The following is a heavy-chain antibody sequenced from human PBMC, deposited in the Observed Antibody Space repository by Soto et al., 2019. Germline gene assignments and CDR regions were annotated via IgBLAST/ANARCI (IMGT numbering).Heavy chain of an antibody. J-gene: IGHJ6*04. Sequence: EVQLVESGGGLVQPGGSLRLSCAASGFTLSGRSMHWVRQAPGKGLVWVSGIDNAATDSTYADSVKGRFTSSRDNAKNMLDLQMNRLRVEETAVYYCARGWFGPDVWGKGTTVTVSS. D-gene: IGHD3-10*01. CDR3: ARGWFGPDV. CDR1: GFTLSGRS. V-gene: IGHV3-74*01. CDR2: IDNAATDS.